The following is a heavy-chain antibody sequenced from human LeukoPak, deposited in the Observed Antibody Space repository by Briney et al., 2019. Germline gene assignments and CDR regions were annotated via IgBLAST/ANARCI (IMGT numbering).Heavy chain of an antibody. Sequence: GGSLRLSCAASGFTFSSYEMNWVRQAPGKGLEWVSYISSSGSTIYYADSVKGRFTISRDNAKNSLYLQMNSLRAEDTAVYYCARDYSSGWYDFDYWGQGTLVTVSS. V-gene: IGHV3-48*03. CDR1: GFTFSSYE. CDR2: ISSSGSTI. CDR3: ARDYSSGWYDFDY. D-gene: IGHD6-19*01. J-gene: IGHJ4*02.